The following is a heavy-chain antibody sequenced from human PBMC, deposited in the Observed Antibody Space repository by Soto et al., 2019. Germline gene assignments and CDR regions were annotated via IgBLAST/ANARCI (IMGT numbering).Heavy chain of an antibody. CDR1: GGPISSGGYY. V-gene: IGHV4-31*03. CDR2: IYFSGTT. J-gene: IGHJ5*02. Sequence: SETLSLTCTASGGPISSGGYYWSWIRQYPGKGLDWIGYIYFSGTTYYNPSLKSRVTISLDTSKNQFSLKLSSVTAADTAVYYCARARGYYYDSSGYSHYNWFDPWGQGTLVTVSS. D-gene: IGHD3-22*01. CDR3: ARARGYYYDSSGYSHYNWFDP.